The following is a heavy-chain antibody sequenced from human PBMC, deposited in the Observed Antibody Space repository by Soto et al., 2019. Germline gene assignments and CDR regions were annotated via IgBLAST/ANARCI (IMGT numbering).Heavy chain of an antibody. V-gene: IGHV3-30*18. Sequence: QVQLVESGGGVVQPGRSLRLSCAASGFTFSSYGMHWVRQAPGKGLEWVAVISYDGSNKYYADSVKGRFTISRDNSKNTLYLQMNGLRAEDTAVYYCAKLANAYYDFWSGSYFDYWGQGTLVTVSS. D-gene: IGHD3-3*01. CDR3: AKLANAYYDFWSGSYFDY. CDR1: GFTFSSYG. J-gene: IGHJ4*02. CDR2: ISYDGSNK.